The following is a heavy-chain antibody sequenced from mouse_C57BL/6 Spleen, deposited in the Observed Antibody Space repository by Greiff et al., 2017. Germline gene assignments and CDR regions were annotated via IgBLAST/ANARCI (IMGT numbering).Heavy chain of an antibody. CDR2: IYPGSGNT. V-gene: IGHV1-66*01. J-gene: IGHJ2*01. CDR3: ARSTYYSNYDY. Sequence: QVQLQQSGPELVKPGASVKISCKASGYSFTSYYIHWVKQRPGQGLEWIGWIYPGSGNTKYNEKFKGKATLTADTSSSTAYMQLSSLTSEDSAVYYCARSTYYSNYDYWGQGTTLTVSS. D-gene: IGHD2-5*01. CDR1: GYSFTSYY.